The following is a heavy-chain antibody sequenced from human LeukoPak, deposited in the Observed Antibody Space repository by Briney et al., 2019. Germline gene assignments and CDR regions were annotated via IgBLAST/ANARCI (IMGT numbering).Heavy chain of an antibody. V-gene: IGHV4-59*12. CDR3: ARGIDNYGSGSYVDY. CDR1: GGSITGYY. D-gene: IGHD3-10*01. Sequence: SETLSLTCTGSGGSITGYYWRWIRQPPGKGLEWIGYIHYSGDTNYHPSLKSRVTITVNTSRNQFSLKLTSVTAADTAVYYCARGIDNYGSGSYVDYWGQGTLVTVSS. J-gene: IGHJ4*02. CDR2: IHYSGDT.